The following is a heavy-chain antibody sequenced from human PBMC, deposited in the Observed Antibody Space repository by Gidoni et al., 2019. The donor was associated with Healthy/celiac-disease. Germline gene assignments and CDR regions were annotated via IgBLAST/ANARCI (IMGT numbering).Heavy chain of an antibody. CDR3: AKDTAEITFGGVISG. V-gene: IGHV3-9*01. CDR1: GFTFDDYA. D-gene: IGHD3-16*02. CDR2: ISWNSGSI. J-gene: IGHJ4*02. Sequence: EVQLVESGGGLVQPGRSLRLSCEASGFTFDDYAMPWVRQAPGKGLEWVSGISWNSGSIGYADSVKGRFTISRDNAKNSLYLQMNSLRAEDTALYYCAKDTAEITFGGVISGWGQGTLVTVSS.